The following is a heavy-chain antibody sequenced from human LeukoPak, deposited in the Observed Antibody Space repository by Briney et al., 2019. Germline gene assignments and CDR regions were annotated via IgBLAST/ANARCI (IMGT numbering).Heavy chain of an antibody. V-gene: IGHV6-1*01. CDR1: GDSVSSNSAA. CDR3: ARAAARFDDALDI. J-gene: IGHJ3*02. CDR2: TYYRSNWYN. D-gene: IGHD6-6*01. Sequence: SQTLSLTCAISGDSVSSNSAAWNWIRQSPLRGLEWLGRTYYRSNWYNDYAVSVKSRVTINPDTSKNQFSLQLNSVTPEDTAVYYCARAAARFDDALDIWGQGTMVTVSS.